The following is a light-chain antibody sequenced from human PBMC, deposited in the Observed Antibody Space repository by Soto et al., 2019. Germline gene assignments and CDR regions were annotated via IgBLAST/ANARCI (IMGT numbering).Light chain of an antibody. V-gene: IGLV6-57*01. Sequence: NFMLTQPHSVSGSPGKTVTMSCTRSSGSIGSDFVQWYQHRPGSSPTNVIYEDSLRPSGVPDRFSGSIDSSSNSASLTISGLKTEDEADYYCQSSDSDSHWVFGGGTKLTVL. CDR1: SGSIGSDF. J-gene: IGLJ3*02. CDR2: EDS. CDR3: QSSDSDSHWV.